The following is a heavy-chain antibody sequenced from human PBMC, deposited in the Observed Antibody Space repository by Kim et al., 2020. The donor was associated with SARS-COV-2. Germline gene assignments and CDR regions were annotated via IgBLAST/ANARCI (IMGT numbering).Heavy chain of an antibody. CDR1: GGTFSSYA. J-gene: IGHJ4*02. Sequence: SVKVSCKASGGTFSSYAISWVRQAPGQGLEWMGRIIPILGIANYAQKFQGRVTITAEKSTSTAYMELSSLRSEDTAVYYCARGPDYYDSSGSHCFDYWGQGTLVTVSS. CDR2: IIPILGIA. V-gene: IGHV1-69*04. D-gene: IGHD3-22*01. CDR3: ARGPDYYDSSGSHCFDY.